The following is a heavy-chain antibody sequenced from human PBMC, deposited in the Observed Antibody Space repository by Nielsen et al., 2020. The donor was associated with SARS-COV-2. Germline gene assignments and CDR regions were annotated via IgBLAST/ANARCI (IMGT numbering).Heavy chain of an antibody. CDR2: VSAYNGNT. J-gene: IGHJ4*02. V-gene: IGHV1-18*01. Sequence: ASVKVSCKASGYSFSRYPMNWVRQAPGQGLEWMGWVSAYNGNTNNAQKFQGRVTMTIDTSTSTAYVELRSLRSDDTAVYYCATGLGSGYYNYWGQGSLVTVSS. CDR3: ATGLGSGYYNY. CDR1: GYSFSRYP. D-gene: IGHD6-25*01.